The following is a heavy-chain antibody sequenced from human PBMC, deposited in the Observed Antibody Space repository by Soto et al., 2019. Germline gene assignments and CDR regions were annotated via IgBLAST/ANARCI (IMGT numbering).Heavy chain of an antibody. Sequence: QVQLVESGGGLVKPGGSLRLSCVASGFSFSDYYMSWIRQAPGKGLEGVSYISTSGTTIFYADSVKGRFTISRDNANNSLYLQMNSLRVEDTAVYYCARVVSFSLVPARFDPWGQGTLVTVSS. CDR2: ISTSGTTI. CDR3: ARVVSFSLVPARFDP. CDR1: GFSFSDYY. V-gene: IGHV3-11*01. D-gene: IGHD2-2*01. J-gene: IGHJ5*02.